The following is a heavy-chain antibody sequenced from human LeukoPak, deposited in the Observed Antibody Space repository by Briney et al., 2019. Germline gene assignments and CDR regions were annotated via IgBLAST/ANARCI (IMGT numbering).Heavy chain of an antibody. V-gene: IGHV3-11*05. Sequence: PGGSLRLSCAASGFTFSDYYMGWIRQAPGKGLEWVSYIHSSSSHTNYADSVKGRFTISRDNAKNSLYLQMNSLRVEDTAVYYCARDQADYGGNSFYYYGMDVWGQGTTVTVSS. CDR1: GFTFSDYY. CDR3: ARDQADYGGNSFYYYGMDV. D-gene: IGHD4-23*01. J-gene: IGHJ6*02. CDR2: IHSSSSHT.